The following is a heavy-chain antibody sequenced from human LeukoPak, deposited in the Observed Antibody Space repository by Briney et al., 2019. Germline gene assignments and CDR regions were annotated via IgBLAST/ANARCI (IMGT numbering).Heavy chain of an antibody. CDR3: AKNPRYFDWLLLPADFDY. CDR2: ISGSGGST. J-gene: IGHJ4*02. D-gene: IGHD3-9*01. V-gene: IGHV3-23*01. Sequence: GGSLRLSCAASGFTFNTHAISWVRQAPGKGLEWVSAISGSGGSTYYADSVKGRFTISRDNSKNTLYLQMNSLRAEDTAVYYCAKNPRYFDWLLLPADFDYWGQGTLVTVSS. CDR1: GFTFNTHA.